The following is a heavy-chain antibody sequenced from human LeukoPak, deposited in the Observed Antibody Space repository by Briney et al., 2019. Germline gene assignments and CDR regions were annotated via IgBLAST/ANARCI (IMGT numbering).Heavy chain of an antibody. J-gene: IGHJ6*03. CDR3: ARTYSGSYWGLGYYYYYMDV. CDR1: GYTFTSYA. CDR2: MNPNSGNT. Sequence: ASVKVSCKASGYTFTSYAINWVRQATGQGLEWMGWMNPNSGNTGYAQKFQGRVTVTRNTSISTAYMELSSLRSEDTAVYYCARTYSGSYWGLGYYYYYMDVWGKGTTVTVSS. D-gene: IGHD1-26*01. V-gene: IGHV1-8*01.